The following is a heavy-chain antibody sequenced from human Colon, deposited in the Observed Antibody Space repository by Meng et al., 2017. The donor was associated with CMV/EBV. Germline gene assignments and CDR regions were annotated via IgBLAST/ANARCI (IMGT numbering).Heavy chain of an antibody. D-gene: IGHD3-3*01. J-gene: IGHJ4*02. Sequence: SVKVSCKASGGTFSSYTISWVRQAPGQGLEWMGRIIPILGIANYAQKFQGRVTITADKSTSTAYMELSSLRSEDTAVYFCARGAQNYDFWSGYLLYTFDYWGQGTLVTVSS. CDR2: IIPILGIA. V-gene: IGHV1-69*02. CDR1: GGTFSSYT. CDR3: ARGAQNYDFWSGYLLYTFDY.